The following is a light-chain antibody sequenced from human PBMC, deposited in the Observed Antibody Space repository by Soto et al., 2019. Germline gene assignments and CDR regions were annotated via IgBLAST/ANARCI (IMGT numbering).Light chain of an antibody. J-gene: IGKJ4*01. CDR1: QAVSSIL. V-gene: IGKV3-20*01. CDR3: QQHGTSPI. Sequence: EVVLTQSPGTLSFSPGEKTTLSCRASQAVSSILLAWYQQKPGQAPRLLIYGASSRATGIPDRFSGSGSGTDFTLTVSRLEPEDFAVYYCQQHGTSPIFGGGTKVDIK. CDR2: GAS.